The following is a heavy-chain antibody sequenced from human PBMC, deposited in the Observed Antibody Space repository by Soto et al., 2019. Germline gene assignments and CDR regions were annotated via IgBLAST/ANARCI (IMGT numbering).Heavy chain of an antibody. Sequence: EVQLVESGGGLVQPGGSLRLSCAASGFTISSNYMTWVRQAPGKGLEWVSFIYSGGATYYADSVKGRFTISRDTSKNTLYLQMDGLRAEDADVYYCARVAQRAIRNPFDYWGQGTLVTVSS. J-gene: IGHJ4*02. CDR2: IYSGGAT. V-gene: IGHV3-66*01. D-gene: IGHD5-12*01. CDR3: ARVAQRAIRNPFDY. CDR1: GFTISSNY.